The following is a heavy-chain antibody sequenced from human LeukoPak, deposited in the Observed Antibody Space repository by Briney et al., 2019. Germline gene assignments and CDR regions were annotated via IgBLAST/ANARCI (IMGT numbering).Heavy chain of an antibody. CDR2: IVVGSSNT. V-gene: IGHV1-58*02. Sequence: ASVKVSCKASGFTFISSAMQWVRQARGQRLEWIGWIVVGSSNTNYAQKFQERVTITWGMSTSTAYMELSSLRSEDTAVYYCAATIAADTVYYGLDVWGQGTTVTVSS. CDR1: GFTFISSA. D-gene: IGHD6-13*01. J-gene: IGHJ6*02. CDR3: AATIAADTVYYGLDV.